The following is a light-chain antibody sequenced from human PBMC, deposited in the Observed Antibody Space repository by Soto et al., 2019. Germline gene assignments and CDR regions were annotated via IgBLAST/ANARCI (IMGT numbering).Light chain of an antibody. CDR2: AAS. V-gene: IGKV1D-16*01. CDR3: QQDTSNPLT. J-gene: IGKJ4*01. Sequence: DIQMTQSPSSLSASVGDRVTITCRASQYISSWLSWFQQKPGKAPKSLIYAASNFRSGVPSRFSGSGSGTDFTLTINSLQPEDSGTVYCQQDTSNPLTFGGGTKVES. CDR1: QYISSW.